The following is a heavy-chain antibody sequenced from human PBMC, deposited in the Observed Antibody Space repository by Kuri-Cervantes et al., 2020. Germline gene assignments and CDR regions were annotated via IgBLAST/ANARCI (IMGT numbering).Heavy chain of an antibody. CDR2: ISAYNGNT. Sequence: ASVKVSCKASGYTFTSYGISWVRQAPGQGLEWMGWISAYNGNTNYAQKFQGRVTMTRNTSISTAYMELSSLRSEDTAVYYCARVNYYDSSGYYEGKRMFDYWGQGTLVTVSS. CDR1: GYTFTSYG. J-gene: IGHJ4*02. CDR3: ARVNYYDSSGYYEGKRMFDY. D-gene: IGHD3-22*01. V-gene: IGHV1-18*01.